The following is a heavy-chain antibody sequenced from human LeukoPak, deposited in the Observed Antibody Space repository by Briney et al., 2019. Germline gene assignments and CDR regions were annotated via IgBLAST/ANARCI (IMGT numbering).Heavy chain of an antibody. CDR2: ISYDGSNK. CDR1: GFTFSSYA. J-gene: IGHJ6*02. V-gene: IGHV3-30-3*01. D-gene: IGHD3-10*01. Sequence: PGGSLRLSCAASGFTFSSYAMHWVRQAPGKGLEWVAVISYDGSNKYYADSVKGRFTISRDNSKNTLYLQMNSLRAEDTAVYYCASLYGSGSYYKPYYYYGMDVWGQGTTVTVSS. CDR3: ASLYGSGSYYKPYYYYGMDV.